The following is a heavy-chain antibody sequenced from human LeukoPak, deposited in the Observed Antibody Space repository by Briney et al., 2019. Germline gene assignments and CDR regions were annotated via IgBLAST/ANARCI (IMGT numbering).Heavy chain of an antibody. CDR1: GGSISNYY. Sequence: SETLSLTCTVSGGSISNYYWNWIRQPPGKGLEWIGYITGSIYFSGSTSYDPSLESRVTISVDTSKNQFSLTLNSVTAADTAVYYCARDSRDYGSGSYWDVWGQGTPSPSP. J-gene: IGHJ6*02. CDR3: ARDSRDYGSGSYWDV. D-gene: IGHD3-10*01. CDR2: ITGSIYFSGST. V-gene: IGHV4-59*01.